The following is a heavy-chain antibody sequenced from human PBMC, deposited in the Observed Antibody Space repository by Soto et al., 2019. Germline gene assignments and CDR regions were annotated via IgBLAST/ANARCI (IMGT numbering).Heavy chain of an antibody. V-gene: IGHV1-3*01. D-gene: IGHD2-15*01. CDR3: ARGIATGQLDP. J-gene: IGHJ5*02. CDR2: INPDNGNT. CDR1: GYTFTRYT. Sequence: GASVKVSCKASGYTFTRYTMNWVRQAPGQRLEWMGWINPDNGNTKSSQKFQDRVIITRDTSASTAYMDLISLRSEDTAVYYCARGIATGQLDPWGQGTLVTVSS.